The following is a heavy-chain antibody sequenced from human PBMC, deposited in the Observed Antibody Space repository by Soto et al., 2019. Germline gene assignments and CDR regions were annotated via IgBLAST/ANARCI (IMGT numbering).Heavy chain of an antibody. CDR2: IRSKTNNYAT. D-gene: IGHD2-15*01. CDR1: GSTFSGSA. J-gene: IGHJ4*02. CDR3: SSWQRYCSGGSCNSLLY. V-gene: IGHV3-73*01. Sequence: EVQLVESGGGLVQPGGSLKLSCAASGSTFSGSAIHWVRQASGKGLEWVGRIRSKTNNYATAYAASVKGRFTISRDDSKNTAYLQMNSLKTEDTAVYYCSSWQRYCSGGSCNSLLYWGQGTLVSVSS.